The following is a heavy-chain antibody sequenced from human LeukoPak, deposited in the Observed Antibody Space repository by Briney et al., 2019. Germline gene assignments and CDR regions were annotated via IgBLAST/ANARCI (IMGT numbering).Heavy chain of an antibody. CDR3: ARDVVVTAVYAFDI. D-gene: IGHD2-21*02. V-gene: IGHV4-59*01. J-gene: IGHJ3*02. CDR1: GGSISSYY. CDR2: IYYSGST. Sequence: SETLSPTCTVSGGSISSYYWSWIRQPPGKGLEWIGYIYYSGSTNYNPSLKSRVTISVDTSKNQFSLKLSSVTAADTAVYYCARDVVVTAVYAFDIWGQGTMVTVSS.